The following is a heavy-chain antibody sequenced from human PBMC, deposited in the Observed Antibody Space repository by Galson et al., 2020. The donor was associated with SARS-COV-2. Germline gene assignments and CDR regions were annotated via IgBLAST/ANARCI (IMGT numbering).Heavy chain of an antibody. CDR3: ASLDYDFWSGPGGHVTDV. D-gene: IGHD3-3*01. Sequence: SETLSLTCSLSGGSISGSYYWSWVRQPAGKGLEWIGHIYTSGTTNYNPFLRSRLTMSIDTSQNQFSLTLSSVTASDTAVYYCASLDYDFWSGPGGHVTDVWGQGTAVVVSS. J-gene: IGHJ6*02. CDR2: IYTSGTT. V-gene: IGHV4-4*07. CDR1: GGSISGSYY.